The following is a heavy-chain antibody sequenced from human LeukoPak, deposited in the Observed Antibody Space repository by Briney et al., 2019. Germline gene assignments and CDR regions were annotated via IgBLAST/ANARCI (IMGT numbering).Heavy chain of an antibody. CDR3: AKARLPTNNWYSDSFDS. Sequence: GGSLRLSCAASGFKFSIYAMSWVRQAPGKGLEWVSTITNNGDSTFYADSVKGRFTISRDNSKNTLYLQMNSLRTEDTALYYCAKARLPTNNWYSDSFDSWGQGTLVTVS. D-gene: IGHD1-7*01. V-gene: IGHV3-23*01. CDR1: GFKFSIYA. CDR2: ITNNGDST. J-gene: IGHJ3*01.